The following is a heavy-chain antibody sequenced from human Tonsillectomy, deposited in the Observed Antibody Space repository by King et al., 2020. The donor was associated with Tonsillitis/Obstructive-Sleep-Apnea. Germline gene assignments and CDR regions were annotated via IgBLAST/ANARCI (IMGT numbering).Heavy chain of an antibody. V-gene: IGHV1-46*01. CDR1: GYTFTSYY. CDR3: ARDPNWTKTGDVFDI. CDR2: INPSGGST. J-gene: IGHJ3*02. D-gene: IGHD1/OR15-1a*01. Sequence: VQLVESGAEVKKPGASVKISCKACGYTFTSYYMNWVRQAPGQGLEWMGIINPSGGSTSYAQKFQGRVTMTRDTSTSTVYMELSSLRSEDTAVYYCARDPNWTKTGDVFDIWGQGTMVTVSS.